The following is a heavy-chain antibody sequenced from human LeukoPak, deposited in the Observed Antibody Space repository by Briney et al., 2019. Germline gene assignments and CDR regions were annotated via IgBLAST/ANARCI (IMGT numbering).Heavy chain of an antibody. J-gene: IGHJ4*02. V-gene: IGHV3-21*01. CDR3: ARDTYYYDSSGYYYALYFDY. CDR2: ISSSSSYI. D-gene: IGHD3-22*01. CDR1: GFTFSSYS. Sequence: GGSLRLSCAASGFTFSSYSMNWVRQAPGKGLEWVSSISSSSSYIYYADSVKGRFTISRDNAKNSLYLQMNSLRAEDTAVYYCARDTYYYDSSGYYYALYFDYWGQGTLVTVSS.